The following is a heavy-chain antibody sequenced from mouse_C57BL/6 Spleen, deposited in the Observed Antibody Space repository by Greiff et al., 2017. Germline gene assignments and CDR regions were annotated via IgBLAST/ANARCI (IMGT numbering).Heavy chain of an antibody. V-gene: IGHV1-66*01. Sequence: QVQLQQSGPELVKPGASVKISCKASGYSFTSYYIHWVKQRPGQGLEWIGWIYPGSGNTKYNEKFKGKATLTADTSSSTAYMQLSSLTSEDSAVYYCARGDTTVVGYFDYWGQGTTLTVSS. J-gene: IGHJ2*01. CDR3: ARGDTTVVGYFDY. D-gene: IGHD1-1*01. CDR2: IYPGSGNT. CDR1: GYSFTSYY.